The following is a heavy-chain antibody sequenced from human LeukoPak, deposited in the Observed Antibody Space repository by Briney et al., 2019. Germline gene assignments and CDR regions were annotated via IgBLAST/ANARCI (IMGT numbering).Heavy chain of an antibody. Sequence: SVKVSCKASGGTFSSYAISWVRQAPGQGLEWMGGIIPIFGTANYAQKFQGRVTITADESTSTAYMELSSLRSEDTAVYCCASGTWGRTETFDPWGQGTLVTVSS. V-gene: IGHV1-69*13. CDR2: IIPIFGTA. J-gene: IGHJ5*02. CDR3: ASGTWGRTETFDP. CDR1: GGTFSSYA. D-gene: IGHD3-16*01.